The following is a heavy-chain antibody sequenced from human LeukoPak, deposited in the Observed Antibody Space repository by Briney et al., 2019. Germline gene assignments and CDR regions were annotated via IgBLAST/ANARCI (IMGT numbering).Heavy chain of an antibody. CDR1: GFTFSSYG. CDR2: ISYDGSNK. D-gene: IGHD4-17*01. Sequence: GGSLRLSCAASGFTFSSYGMHWVRQAPGKGLEWVAVISYDGSNKYYADSVKGRFTISRDNSKNTLYLQMNSLRAEDTAVYYCAKDTYGDYSNAFDIWGQGTMVTVSS. CDR3: AKDTYGDYSNAFDI. J-gene: IGHJ3*02. V-gene: IGHV3-30*18.